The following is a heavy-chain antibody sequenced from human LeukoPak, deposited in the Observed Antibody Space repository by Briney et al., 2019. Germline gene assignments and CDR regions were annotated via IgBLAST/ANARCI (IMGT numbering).Heavy chain of an antibody. CDR2: ITSSSSYM. CDR1: GFTFSTYN. J-gene: IGHJ6*03. CDR3: ARDPYSGSYGADYYYYMDV. Sequence: GGSLRLSCVASGFTFSTYNMNWVRQAPGKGLEWVSSITSSSSYMFYADSVKGRFTISRDNAKNSLYLQMNSLRAEDTAVYYCARDPYSGSYGADYYYYMDVWGKGTTVTISS. D-gene: IGHD1-26*01. V-gene: IGHV3-21*01.